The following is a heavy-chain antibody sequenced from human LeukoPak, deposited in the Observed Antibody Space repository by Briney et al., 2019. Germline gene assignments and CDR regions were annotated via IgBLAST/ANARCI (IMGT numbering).Heavy chain of an antibody. CDR3: ARAHRRRYCTNGVCSSYIDY. D-gene: IGHD2-8*01. CDR2: INHSGST. J-gene: IGHJ4*02. Sequence: PSETLSLTCAVYGGSFSGYYWSWIRQPPGKGLEWIGEINHSGSTNYNPSLESRVTISVDTSKNQFSLKLSSVTAADTAVYYCARAHRRRYCTNGVCSSYIDYWGQGTLVTVSS. V-gene: IGHV4-34*01. CDR1: GGSFSGYY.